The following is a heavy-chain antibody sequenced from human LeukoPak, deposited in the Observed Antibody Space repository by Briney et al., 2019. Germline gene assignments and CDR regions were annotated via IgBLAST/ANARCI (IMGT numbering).Heavy chain of an antibody. CDR1: GFTVSSNY. CDR2: ISGSGGST. V-gene: IGHV3-23*01. J-gene: IGHJ4*02. CDR3: AKDGPQWPVGMFDY. Sequence: PGGSLRLSCAASGFTVSSNYMSWVRQAPGKGLEWVSAISGSGGSTYYADSVKGRFTISRDTSKNTLYLQMNSLRAEDTAVYYCAKDGPQWPVGMFDYWGQGTLVTVSS. D-gene: IGHD6-19*01.